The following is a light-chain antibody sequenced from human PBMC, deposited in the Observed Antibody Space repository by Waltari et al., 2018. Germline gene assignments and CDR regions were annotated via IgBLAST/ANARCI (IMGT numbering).Light chain of an antibody. CDR3: LQDYNYPWT. J-gene: IGKJ1*01. V-gene: IGKV1-6*01. CDR2: AAS. CDR1: QGIRSD. Sequence: AIQMTQFPSSQSASIGDRVTITCRASQGIRSDLTWYQQKPGKAPKLLIYAASSLQSGVPSRFSGSGSGTDFTLTISNLQPEDFATYYCLQDYNYPWTFGQGTKVEIK.